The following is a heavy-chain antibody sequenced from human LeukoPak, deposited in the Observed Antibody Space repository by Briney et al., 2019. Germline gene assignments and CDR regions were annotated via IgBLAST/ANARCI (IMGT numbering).Heavy chain of an antibody. CDR3: AKGEVVPAAIYGMDV. Sequence: GGSLRLSCAASGFTFSSYTMNWVRQAPGKGPEWVSLIKGSGDSTYYADSVRGRFTISRDNSKNTLYLQMNSLRGEDTAVYYCAKGEVVPAAIYGMDVWGQGTTVTVS. CDR1: GFTFSSYT. V-gene: IGHV3-23*01. D-gene: IGHD2-2*02. CDR2: IKGSGDST. J-gene: IGHJ6*02.